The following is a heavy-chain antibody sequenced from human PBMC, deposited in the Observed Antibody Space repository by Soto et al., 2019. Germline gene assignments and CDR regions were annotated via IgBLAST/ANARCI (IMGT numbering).Heavy chain of an antibody. D-gene: IGHD6-13*01. V-gene: IGHV3-49*03. CDR1: GFTFGDYA. CDR3: TRDGSSSWYAFDI. Sequence: GGSLRLSCTASGFTFGDYAMSWFRQAPGKGLEWVGFIRSKAYGGTTEYAASVKGRFTISRDDSKSIAHLQMNSLKTEDTAVYYCTRDGSSSWYAFDIWGQGTMVTVSS. CDR2: IRSKAYGGTT. J-gene: IGHJ3*02.